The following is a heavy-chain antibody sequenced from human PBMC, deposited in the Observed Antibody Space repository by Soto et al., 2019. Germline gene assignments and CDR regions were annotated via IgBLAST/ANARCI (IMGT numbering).Heavy chain of an antibody. CDR1: GYTFTGYY. V-gene: IGHV1-2*02. J-gene: IGHJ6*02. CDR3: ARDKLGVAEPYLKNYGMDV. CDR2: INPNSGGT. Sequence: GASVKVSCKASGYTFTGYYMHWVRQAPGQGLEWMGWINPNSGGTNYAQKFQGRVTMTRDTSISTAYMELSRLRSDDTAVYYCARDKLGVAEPYLKNYGMDVWGQGTTVTVYS. D-gene: IGHD1-26*01.